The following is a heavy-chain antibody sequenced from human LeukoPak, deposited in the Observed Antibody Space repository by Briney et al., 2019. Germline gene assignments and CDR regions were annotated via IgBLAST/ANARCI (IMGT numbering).Heavy chain of an antibody. V-gene: IGHV3-74*01. CDR1: GFTFSRYW. CDR3: ARDYDSSGYYEADAFDI. J-gene: IGHJ3*02. D-gene: IGHD3-22*01. CDR2: INNDGSVT. Sequence: PGGSLRLSCAASGFTFSRYWMHRVRQAPGKGLVWVSRINNDGSVTTYADSVKGRFTISRDNAKNTLYLQMNSLRAEDTAIYYCARDYDSSGYYEADAFDIWGQGTMVTVSS.